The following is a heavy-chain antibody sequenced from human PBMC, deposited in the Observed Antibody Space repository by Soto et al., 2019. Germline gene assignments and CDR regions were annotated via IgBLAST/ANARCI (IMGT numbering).Heavy chain of an antibody. V-gene: IGHV4-59*01. Sequence: SETLSLTCTVSGASINYYYWIWIRQTPGKGLEWVGFMYYSETTKYNPSLKGRVNMSLDTSKNQVSLNLNSVTAADTAVYYCARANSSTWYKLEYKWFDPWGQGTLVTVSS. CDR2: MYYSETT. CDR3: ARANSSTWYKLEYKWFDP. D-gene: IGHD6-13*01. J-gene: IGHJ5*02. CDR1: GASINYYY.